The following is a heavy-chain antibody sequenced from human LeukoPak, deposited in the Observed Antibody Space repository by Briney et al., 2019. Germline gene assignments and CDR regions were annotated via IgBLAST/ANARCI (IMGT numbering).Heavy chain of an antibody. CDR1: GFTFTSYS. CDR3: AWIVGATYGDY. D-gene: IGHD1-26*01. Sequence: GGSLRLSCAASGFTFTSYSMNWVRQAPGKGLEWVSYISSSSSIYYADSVKGRFTISRDNAKNSLYLQMNSLRAEDTAVYYCAWIVGATYGDYWGQGTLVTVSS. J-gene: IGHJ4*02. V-gene: IGHV3-48*01. CDR2: ISSSSSI.